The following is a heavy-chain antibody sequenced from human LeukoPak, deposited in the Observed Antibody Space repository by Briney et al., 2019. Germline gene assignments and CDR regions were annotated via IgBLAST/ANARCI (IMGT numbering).Heavy chain of an antibody. Sequence: TGGSLRLSCAASGFTFSSYGMHWVRQAPGKGLEWVSAISGSGSDTHYADSVKGRFTISRDNSKSTLYLQMNSLRAEDTAIYYCAKDLGGEGGSGFPGYWGRGTLVTVSS. D-gene: IGHD3-10*01. CDR3: AKDLGGEGGSGFPGY. CDR2: ISGSGSDT. V-gene: IGHV3-23*01. CDR1: GFTFSSYG. J-gene: IGHJ4*02.